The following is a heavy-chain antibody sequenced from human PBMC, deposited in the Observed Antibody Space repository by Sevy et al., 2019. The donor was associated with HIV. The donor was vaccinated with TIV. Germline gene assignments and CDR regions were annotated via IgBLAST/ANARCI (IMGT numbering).Heavy chain of an antibody. V-gene: IGHV4-38-2*02. J-gene: IGHJ4*02. CDR1: GYFISSSYY. CDR3: VRGASYYASGALYFDY. D-gene: IGHD3-10*01. CDR2: GHYDGRT. Sequence: SETLSLICTVSGYFISSSYYGGWIRQPPGKGLEYIGTGHYDGRTYYNPSLMSRVTVSLDTSNNHFSLKVTSVTAADTAAYFCVRGASYYASGALYFDYWGQRTLVTVSS.